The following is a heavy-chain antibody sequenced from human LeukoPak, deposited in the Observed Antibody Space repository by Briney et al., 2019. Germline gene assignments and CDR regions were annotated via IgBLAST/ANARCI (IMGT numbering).Heavy chain of an antibody. Sequence: PSETLSLTCTVSGGSISSGGYYWSWIRQHPGKGLEWIGYIYYSGSTYYNPSLKSRVTISVDTSKNQFSLKLSSVTAADTAVYYCARGLPGQSIFGVVTYYYYMGVWGKGTTVTVSS. V-gene: IGHV4-31*03. CDR3: ARGLPGQSIFGVVTYYYYMGV. D-gene: IGHD3-3*01. CDR1: GGSISSGGYY. J-gene: IGHJ6*03. CDR2: IYYSGST.